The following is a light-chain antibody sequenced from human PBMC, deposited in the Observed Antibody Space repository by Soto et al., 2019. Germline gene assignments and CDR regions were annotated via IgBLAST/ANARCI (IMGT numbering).Light chain of an antibody. CDR2: DAS. J-gene: IGKJ2*01. CDR1: QSVRSY. CDR3: RMRSKWPYT. V-gene: IGKV3-11*01. Sequence: EIVLTQSPATLSLSPGARATPSCRARQSVRSYLAWDQQKPGQAPRLLIYDASNRATGFPARFSGRGSGTDSTLTVSSLEPESSAVYFWRMRSKWPYTFGQGTKLEFK.